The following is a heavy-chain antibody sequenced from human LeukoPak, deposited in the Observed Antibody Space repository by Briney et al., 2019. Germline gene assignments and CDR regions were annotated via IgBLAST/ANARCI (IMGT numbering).Heavy chain of an antibody. J-gene: IGHJ4*02. CDR3: ARDRSSGWYPPQFDY. D-gene: IGHD6-19*01. CDR1: GFTFSSYE. V-gene: IGHV3-48*03. Sequence: GGSLRLSCAASGFTFSSYEMNWVRQAPGKGLEWVSYISSSGSTIYYADSVKGRFTISRDNAKNSLYLQMNSPRAEDTAVYYCARDRSSGWYPPQFDYWGQGTLVTVSS. CDR2: ISSSGSTI.